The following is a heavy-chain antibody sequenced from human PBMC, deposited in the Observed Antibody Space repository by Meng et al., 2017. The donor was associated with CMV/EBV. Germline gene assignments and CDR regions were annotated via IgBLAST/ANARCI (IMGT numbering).Heavy chain of an antibody. Sequence: SLIISWPSTGCTFDDYAMHWVRQAPGKGLEWVSGMSWNSGSIDYADSVKGRFTISRDNAKHSLYLQMNSLRAEDTALYYCAKDLTTGLDGMDVWGQGTTVTVSS. CDR1: GCTFDDYA. CDR3: AKDLTTGLDGMDV. V-gene: IGHV3-9*01. J-gene: IGHJ6*02. CDR2: MSWNSGSI. D-gene: IGHD1-14*01.